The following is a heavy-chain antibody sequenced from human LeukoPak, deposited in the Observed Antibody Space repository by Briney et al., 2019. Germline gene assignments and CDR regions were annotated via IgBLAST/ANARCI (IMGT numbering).Heavy chain of an antibody. CDR1: GFTFSTYA. CDR3: ARGGRGDAGDY. V-gene: IGHV3-64*01. J-gene: IGHJ4*02. CDR2: ISSNGAST. Sequence: GGSLRLSCAASGFTFSTYAMHWVRQAPGNGLEYVSAISSNGASTYYTNSVKGRFTISRDNSKNTLYLQMGSLRTEDLAVYYCARGGRGDAGDYWGQGTLVTVSS. D-gene: IGHD4-17*01.